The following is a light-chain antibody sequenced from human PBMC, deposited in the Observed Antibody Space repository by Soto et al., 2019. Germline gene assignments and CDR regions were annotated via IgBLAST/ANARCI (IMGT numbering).Light chain of an antibody. Sequence: QSVLTQPPSVSGAAGQRVTISCTGSSSIIGAGFDVHWYQHLPGSAPKLLIYGNNNRPSGVPDRFSGSKSGTSASLAITGLQAEDEADYYCQSYDSSLSGSLFGGGTKVTVL. J-gene: IGLJ3*02. V-gene: IGLV1-40*01. CDR2: GNN. CDR3: QSYDSSLSGSL. CDR1: SSIIGAGFD.